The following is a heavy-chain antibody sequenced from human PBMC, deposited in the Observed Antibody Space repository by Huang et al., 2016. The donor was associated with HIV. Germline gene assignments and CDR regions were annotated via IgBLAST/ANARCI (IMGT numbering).Heavy chain of an antibody. CDR1: GISFSTSGVG. V-gene: IGHV2-5*02. CDR2: IYWDDEK. J-gene: IGHJ4*02. CDR3: AHRRVAAAPFFFDI. Sequence: QITLKESGPTLVKPTQTLTLTCTFSGISFSTSGVGVGWVRQPPGKALEWLAHIYWDDEKRYSPTLKSRLTISKHTSENRVVLTMTNVDPGDTATYYCAHRRVAAAPFFFDIWGPGVLVIVSS. D-gene: IGHD2-15*01.